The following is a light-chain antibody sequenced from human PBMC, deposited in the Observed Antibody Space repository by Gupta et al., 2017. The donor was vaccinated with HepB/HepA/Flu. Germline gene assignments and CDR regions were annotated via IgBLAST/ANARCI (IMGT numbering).Light chain of an antibody. CDR3: QEVSGSSGT. Sequence: DIQMTQSPSTLSASVGDRVTITCRASQSISDWLAWYQQKPGKAPNLLIYRASTLESGVPSRFSGSGSGTEFTLTISSLQPDDFATYYCQEVSGSSGTFGQGTKVEIK. CDR1: QSISDW. CDR2: RAS. V-gene: IGKV1-5*03. J-gene: IGKJ1*01.